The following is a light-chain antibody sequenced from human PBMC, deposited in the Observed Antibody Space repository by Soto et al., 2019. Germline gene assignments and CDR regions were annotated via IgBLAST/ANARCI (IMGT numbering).Light chain of an antibody. V-gene: IGLV2-11*01. CDR2: DVH. J-gene: IGLJ1*01. CDR1: SSDVGKYNF. CDR3: SSYADIYTSV. Sequence: QSVLTQPRSVSGSPGHSVAISCTGTSSDVGKYNFVSWYQQHPGTAPKLIIYDVHRRPSGVPDRFSGSKPGNTASLTISGLQSEDEADYFCSSYADIYTSVFGSGTKVTVL.